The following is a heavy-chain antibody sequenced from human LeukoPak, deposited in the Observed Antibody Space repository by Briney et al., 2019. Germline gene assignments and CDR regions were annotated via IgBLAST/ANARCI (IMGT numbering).Heavy chain of an antibody. Sequence: GSSVKVSCKASGGTSSSYTISWVRQAPGQGLEWMGRIIPILGIANYAQKFQGRVTITADKSTSTAYMELSSLRSEDTAVYYCATRYCSGGSCPNRPYYYGMDVWGQGTTVTVSS. D-gene: IGHD2-15*01. V-gene: IGHV1-69*02. CDR3: ATRYCSGGSCPNRPYYYGMDV. CDR2: IIPILGIA. J-gene: IGHJ6*02. CDR1: GGTSSSYT.